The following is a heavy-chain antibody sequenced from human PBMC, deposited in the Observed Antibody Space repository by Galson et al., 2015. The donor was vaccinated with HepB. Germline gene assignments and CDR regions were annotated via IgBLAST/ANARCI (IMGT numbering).Heavy chain of an antibody. J-gene: IGHJ6*02. CDR1: GFTFSSYS. CDR2: ISYDGSNK. D-gene: IGHD5-18*01. CDR3: ANGPDEIYSYGPPDWGMDV. Sequence: SLRLSCAASGFTFSSYSMNWVRQAPGKGLEWVAVISYDGSNKYYADSVKGRFTISRDNSKNTLYLQMNSLRAEDTAVYYCANGPDEIYSYGPPDWGMDVWGQGTTVTVSS. V-gene: IGHV3-30*18.